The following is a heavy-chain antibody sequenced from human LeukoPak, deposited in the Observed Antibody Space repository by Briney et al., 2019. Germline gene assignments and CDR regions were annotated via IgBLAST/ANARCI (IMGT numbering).Heavy chain of an antibody. CDR2: IKQDGTEK. Sequence: GGSLRLSCAASGFTFSSYWMSWVRQAPGKGLEWVANIKQDGTEKYYVDSVKGRFTVSRDNAKNSLYLQMNSLRAEDTAVYYCARDGRWLQLDYWGQGTLVTVSS. D-gene: IGHD5-24*01. V-gene: IGHV3-7*01. J-gene: IGHJ4*02. CDR3: ARDGRWLQLDY. CDR1: GFTFSSYW.